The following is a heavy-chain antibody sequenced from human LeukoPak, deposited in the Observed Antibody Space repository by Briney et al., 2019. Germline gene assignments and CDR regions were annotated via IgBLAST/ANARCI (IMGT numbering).Heavy chain of an antibody. CDR1: GGSISGYY. J-gene: IGHJ4*02. CDR2: VSYSGST. Sequence: SETLSLTCTVSGGSISGYYWSWIRQPPGKGLEWFGYVSYSGSTNYNPSLKSRVTISVDTSKNQFSLNLRSVTAADTAIYYCARLRGYYFDYWGQGTMVTVS. CDR3: ARLRGYYFDY. D-gene: IGHD5-24*01. V-gene: IGHV4-59*01.